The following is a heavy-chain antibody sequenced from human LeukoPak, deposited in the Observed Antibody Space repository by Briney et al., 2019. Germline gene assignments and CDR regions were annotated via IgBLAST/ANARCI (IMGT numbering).Heavy chain of an antibody. CDR2: IYTSGST. Sequence: PSETLSLTCTVSGGSISSYYWSWIRQPAGKGLEWIGRIYTSGSTNYNPSLKSRVTISVDTSKNHFSLKLSSVTAADTAVYYCARTAPYYDILTGYYNGGAFDIWGQGTMVTVSS. J-gene: IGHJ3*02. CDR1: GGSISSYY. D-gene: IGHD3-9*01. CDR3: ARTAPYYDILTGYYNGGAFDI. V-gene: IGHV4-4*07.